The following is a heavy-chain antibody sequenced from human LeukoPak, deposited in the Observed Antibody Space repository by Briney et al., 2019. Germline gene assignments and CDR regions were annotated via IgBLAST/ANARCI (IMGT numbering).Heavy chain of an antibody. CDR2: INYGGTT. J-gene: IGHJ4*02. Sequence: SETLSLTCTVSGGSISSNNYYWSWIRQPPGREMEWIASINYGGTTYYNPSLKSRVTISVDTSKNQFSLRLSSVTAADTAVYYCARLVAVAGVFDYWGQGTLVTVSS. V-gene: IGHV4-39*01. CDR1: GGSISSNNYY. D-gene: IGHD6-19*01. CDR3: ARLVAVAGVFDY.